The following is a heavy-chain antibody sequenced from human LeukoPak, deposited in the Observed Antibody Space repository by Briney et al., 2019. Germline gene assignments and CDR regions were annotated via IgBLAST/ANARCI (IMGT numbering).Heavy chain of an antibody. Sequence: GGSLRLSCAASGFTFSSYGMHWVRQAPGKGLEWEAFIRYDGSNKYYADSVKGRFTIYRDNSKHTLYLQMNSLRAEDTAVYYCAQPRDLDYYYYMDVWGKGTTVTVSS. CDR2: IRYDGSNK. J-gene: IGHJ6*03. CDR3: AQPRDLDYYYYMDV. CDR1: GFTFSSYG. V-gene: IGHV3-30*02.